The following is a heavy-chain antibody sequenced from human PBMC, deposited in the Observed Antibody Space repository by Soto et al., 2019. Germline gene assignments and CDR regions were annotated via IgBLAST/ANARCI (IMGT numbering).Heavy chain of an antibody. CDR3: ARVPGYYGSGNKKRYYYYYMDV. V-gene: IGHV1-8*01. Sequence: ASVKVSCKASGYTFTSYDINWVRQATGQGLEWMRWMNPNSGNTGYAQKFQGRVTMTRNTSISTAYMELSSLRSEDTAVYYCARVPGYYGSGNKKRYYYYYMDVWGKGTTVTVSS. CDR2: MNPNSGNT. D-gene: IGHD3-10*01. J-gene: IGHJ6*03. CDR1: GYTFTSYD.